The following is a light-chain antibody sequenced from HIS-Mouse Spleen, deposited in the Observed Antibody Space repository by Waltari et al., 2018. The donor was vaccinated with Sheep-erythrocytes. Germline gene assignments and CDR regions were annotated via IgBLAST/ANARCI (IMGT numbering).Light chain of an antibody. J-gene: IGKJ4*01. V-gene: IGKV4-1*01. CDR2: WAS. CDR3: QQYYSTPLT. CDR1: QSVLYSSNNKNY. Sequence: DIVMTQSPDSLAGSLGERAPLNCKSSQSVLYSSNNKNYLAWYQQKPGQPPKLLIYWASTRESGVPDRFSGSGSGTDFTLTISSLQAEDVAVYYCQQYYSTPLTFGGGTKVEIK.